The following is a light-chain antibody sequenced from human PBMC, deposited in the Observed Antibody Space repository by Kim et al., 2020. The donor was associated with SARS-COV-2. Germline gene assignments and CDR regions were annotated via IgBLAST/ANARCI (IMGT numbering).Light chain of an antibody. CDR3: AAWDDSLNGWV. CDR2: SNN. CDR1: SSNIGSNT. J-gene: IGLJ3*02. Sequence: ELSQPPSASGTPGQRVTISCSGSSSNIGSNTVNWYQQLPGTAPKLLIYSNNQRPSGVPDRFSGSKSGTSASLAISGLQSEDEADYYCAAWDDSLNGWVFGGGTQLTVL. V-gene: IGLV1-44*01.